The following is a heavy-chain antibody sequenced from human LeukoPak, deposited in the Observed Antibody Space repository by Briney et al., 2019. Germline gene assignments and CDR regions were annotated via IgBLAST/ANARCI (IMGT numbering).Heavy chain of an antibody. Sequence: GGSLRLSCAVSGFTLRNYAMSWVRQAPGKGLEWVSAISSSGGSTYYPDSVKGRFTISRDNSKNSLYLQMNRLRAEDTAVYYCARDALGYCGSTSCYWVIGYSDYWDQGTLVTVSS. CDR1: GFTLRNYA. CDR3: ARDALGYCGSTSCYWVIGYSDY. V-gene: IGHV3-23*01. D-gene: IGHD2-2*01. J-gene: IGHJ4*02. CDR2: ISSSGGST.